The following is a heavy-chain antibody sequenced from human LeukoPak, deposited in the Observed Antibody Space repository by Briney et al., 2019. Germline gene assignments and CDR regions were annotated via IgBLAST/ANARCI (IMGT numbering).Heavy chain of an antibody. D-gene: IGHD3-22*01. CDR3: DASYYYDSSGYYWVGY. CDR1: GFTFSDYY. CDR2: ISSSGSTI. V-gene: IGHV3-11*01. J-gene: IGHJ4*02. Sequence: PGGSLRLSCAASGFTFSDYYMSWIRQAPGKGLEWVSYISSSGSTIYYADSVKGRFTISRDNAKNSLYLQMNSLRAEDTAVYYCDASYYYDSSGYYWVGYWGQGTLVTVSS.